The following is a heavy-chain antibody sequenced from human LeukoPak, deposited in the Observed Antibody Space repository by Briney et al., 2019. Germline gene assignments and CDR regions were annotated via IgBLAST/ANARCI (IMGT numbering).Heavy chain of an antibody. J-gene: IGHJ3*02. CDR2: IYTSGST. CDR3: AREVGLKTFDI. Sequence: SETLSLTCTVSGGSISSGSYYWSWIRQPAGKGLEWIGRIYTSGSTNYNPSLKSRVTISVDTSKNQFSLKPSSVTAADTAVYYCAREVGLKTFDIWGQGTMVTVSS. CDR1: GGSISSGSYY. V-gene: IGHV4-61*02.